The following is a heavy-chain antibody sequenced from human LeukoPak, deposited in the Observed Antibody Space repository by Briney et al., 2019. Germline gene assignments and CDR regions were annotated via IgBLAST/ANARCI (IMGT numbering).Heavy chain of an antibody. Sequence: PGGSQRLSCAASGFTFSSYAMSWVRQAPGKGLEWVSAISGSGGSTYYADSVKGRFTISRDNSKNTLYLQMNSLRAEDTAVYYCAKDLEYYYDSSGYYFLLFGMDVWGQGTTVTVSS. D-gene: IGHD3-22*01. CDR1: GFTFSSYA. CDR3: AKDLEYYYDSSGYYFLLFGMDV. CDR2: ISGSGGST. J-gene: IGHJ6*02. V-gene: IGHV3-23*01.